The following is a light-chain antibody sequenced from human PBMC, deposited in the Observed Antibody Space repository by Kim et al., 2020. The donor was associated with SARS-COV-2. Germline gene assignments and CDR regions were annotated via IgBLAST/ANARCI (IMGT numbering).Light chain of an antibody. V-gene: IGLV3-1*01. CDR3: QAWDSSTVV. CDR1: RLEDKF. J-gene: IGLJ2*01. Sequence: SYELTQPPSVSVSPGQTASITCSGERLEDKFACWYQQKPGQSPVLIIYQDAKRPSGIPERFSGSNSGNTATLTISGAQAMDEAAYYCQAWDSSTVVFGGGTQLTVL. CDR2: QDA.